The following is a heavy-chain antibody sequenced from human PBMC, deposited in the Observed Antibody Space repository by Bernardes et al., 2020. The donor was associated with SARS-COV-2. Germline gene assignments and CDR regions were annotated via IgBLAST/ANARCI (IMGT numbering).Heavy chain of an antibody. D-gene: IGHD3-16*02. CDR3: ARDFYDYVWGSYRDAFDI. Sequence: SETLSLTCTVSGGSISSYYLSWIRQPAGKGLEWIGRIYTSGSTNYNPSLKSRVTMSVDTSKNQFSLKLSSVTAADTAVYYCARDFYDYVWGSYRDAFDIWGQGTMVTVSS. CDR1: GGSISSYY. CDR2: IYTSGST. V-gene: IGHV4-4*07. J-gene: IGHJ3*02.